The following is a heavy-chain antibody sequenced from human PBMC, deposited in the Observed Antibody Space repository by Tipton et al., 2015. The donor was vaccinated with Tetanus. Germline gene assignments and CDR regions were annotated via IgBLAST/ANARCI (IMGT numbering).Heavy chain of an antibody. CDR2: INHSGTA. V-gene: IGHV4-34*01. J-gene: IGHJ1*01. CDR3: ARQDTLNYYYVGYFHD. Sequence: TLSLTCAVSGGSFSDFYWSWIRQVPGQGLVWIGEINHSGTANKNPSLRSRVTISVDTSKNQFSLQLRSVTAADTAVYYCARQDTLNYYYVGYFHDWGQGTLVTVSS. D-gene: IGHD3-22*01. CDR1: GGSFSDFY.